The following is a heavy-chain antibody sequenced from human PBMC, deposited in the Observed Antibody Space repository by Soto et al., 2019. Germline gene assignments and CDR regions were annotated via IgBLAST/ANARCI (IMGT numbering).Heavy chain of an antibody. V-gene: IGHV4-59*13. CDR2: IYYSGNT. CDR1: GDSMSPFY. D-gene: IGHD3-3*01. CDR3: ARGVYDYWSDYYAGSGLDV. Sequence: QVPLQESGPGLVKPSETLSLTCTVSGDSMSPFYWNWIRQSPGKGLEWIGYIYYSGNTNYNPTLKSRVAISVDTSKNQFYLKLSSVTAADTAVYYCARGVYDYWSDYYAGSGLDVWGQGTTVTVSS. J-gene: IGHJ6*02.